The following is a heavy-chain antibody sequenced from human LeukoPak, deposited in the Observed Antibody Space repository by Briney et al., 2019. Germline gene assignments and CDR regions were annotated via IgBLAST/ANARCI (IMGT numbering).Heavy chain of an antibody. CDR2: IYTDGSYT. Sequence: VGSLRLSCAASGFVFSSYWMHWVRQAPGKGLGWVSRIYTDGSYTNYADPVKGRFTIYRGNAKNTLSLHMNSLRAENMPVYYFARGDDESLDHWGQGTLVTVSS. V-gene: IGHV3-74*01. CDR1: GFVFSSYW. J-gene: IGHJ4*02. CDR3: ARGDDESLDH. D-gene: IGHD5-24*01.